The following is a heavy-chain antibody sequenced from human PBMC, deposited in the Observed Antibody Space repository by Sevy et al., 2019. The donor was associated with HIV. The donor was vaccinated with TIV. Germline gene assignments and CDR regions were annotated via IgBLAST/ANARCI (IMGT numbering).Heavy chain of an antibody. CDR2: IYTSGST. Sequence: SETLSLTCTVSGGSISSYYWSWIRQPAGKGLEWIGRIYTSGSTNYNPSLKSRVTVSLDTSKNQFSLKLCSVTAADTAVYYCARGVPMITFRGVIANAFDIWGQGTMVTVSS. J-gene: IGHJ3*02. D-gene: IGHD3-16*02. CDR1: GGSISSYY. CDR3: ARGVPMITFRGVIANAFDI. V-gene: IGHV4-4*07.